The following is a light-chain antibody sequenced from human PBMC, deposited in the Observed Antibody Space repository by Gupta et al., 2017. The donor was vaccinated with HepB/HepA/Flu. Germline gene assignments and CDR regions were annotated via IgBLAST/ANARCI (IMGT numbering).Light chain of an antibody. V-gene: IGLV2-14*01. J-gene: IGLJ2*01. CDR1: SSDVGGYNY. CDR2: EVS. Sequence: QSALTQPASVSASPGQAITISCTGTSSDVGGYNYVSWYQQPPAKAPNLLVYEVSSRPSGVSSRFSGSKAGNTASLTISGRQGEDEADYYCSTYTSSSTRVFGGGTKITVL. CDR3: STYTSSSTRV.